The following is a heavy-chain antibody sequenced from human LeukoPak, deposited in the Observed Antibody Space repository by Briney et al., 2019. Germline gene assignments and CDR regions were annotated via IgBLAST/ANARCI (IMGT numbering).Heavy chain of an antibody. D-gene: IGHD3-22*01. CDR1: GYTFTSYH. J-gene: IGHJ4*02. Sequence: ASVKVSCKASGYTFTSYHMHWVRQAPGQRLEWMGMINPSGGTTSYAQKFQGRVTMTRDTSTSTVYMELSSLSSEDTAVYYCARDGSSGSGDYWGQGALVAVSS. CDR2: INPSGGTT. V-gene: IGHV1-46*01. CDR3: ARDGSSGSGDY.